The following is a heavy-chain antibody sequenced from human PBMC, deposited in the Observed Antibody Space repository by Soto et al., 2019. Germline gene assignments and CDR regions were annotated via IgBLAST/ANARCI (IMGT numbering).Heavy chain of an antibody. J-gene: IGHJ6*02. D-gene: IGHD6-13*01. Sequence: VGSLRLSCAASGFTVSSNYMSWVRQAPGKGLEWVSVIYSGGSTYYADSVKGRFTISRDNSKNTLYLQMNSLRAEDTAVYYCARSFPGIAAAGHYYYYGMDVWGQGTTVTVSS. V-gene: IGHV3-53*01. CDR2: IYSGGST. CDR3: ARSFPGIAAAGHYYYYGMDV. CDR1: GFTVSSNY.